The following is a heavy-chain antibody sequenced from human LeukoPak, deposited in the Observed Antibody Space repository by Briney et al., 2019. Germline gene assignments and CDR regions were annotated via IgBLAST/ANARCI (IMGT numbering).Heavy chain of an antibody. J-gene: IGHJ5*02. Sequence: ASVKVSCKASGYTFTGYYMHWVRQAPGQGLEWMGWINPNSGGTNYAQKFQGRVTMTRDTSISTAYMELSRLRSDDTAVYYCAMDIVATGWFDPWGQGTPVTVSS. CDR1: GYTFTGYY. CDR2: INPNSGGT. V-gene: IGHV1-2*02. CDR3: AMDIVATGWFDP. D-gene: IGHD5-12*01.